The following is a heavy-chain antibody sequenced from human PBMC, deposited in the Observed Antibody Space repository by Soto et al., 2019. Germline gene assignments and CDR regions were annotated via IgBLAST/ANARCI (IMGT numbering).Heavy chain of an antibody. D-gene: IGHD3-3*02. J-gene: IGHJ6*02. CDR2: ISYDGSNK. Sequence: PGGSLRLSCAASGFTFSSYGMHWVRQAPGKGLEWVAVISYDGSNKYYADSVRGRFTISRDNSKNTLYLQMNSLRAEDTAVYYCAKEAFLEWLLSSESDYYGMDVWGQGTTVTVSS. V-gene: IGHV3-30*18. CDR1: GFTFSSYG. CDR3: AKEAFLEWLLSSESDYYGMDV.